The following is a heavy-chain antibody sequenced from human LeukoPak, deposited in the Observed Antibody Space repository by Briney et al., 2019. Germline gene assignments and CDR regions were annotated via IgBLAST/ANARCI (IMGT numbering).Heavy chain of an antibody. CDR2: ISSSSSYI. CDR1: GFTFSSYS. D-gene: IGHD3-22*01. Sequence: PGGSLRLSGAASGFTFSSYSMNWVRQAPGQGLEWVSSISSSSSYIYYAESVKGRFTISRDNAKNSLYLQMNSLRAEDTAVYYCARYYDSSGYYRYYFDYWGQGTLVSVSS. CDR3: ARYYDSSGYYRYYFDY. V-gene: IGHV3-21*01. J-gene: IGHJ4*02.